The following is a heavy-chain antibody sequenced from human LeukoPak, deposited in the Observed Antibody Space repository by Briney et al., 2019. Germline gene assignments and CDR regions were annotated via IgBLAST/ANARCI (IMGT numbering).Heavy chain of an antibody. CDR2: ISSGSSYI. CDR1: GFTFSSYA. CDR3: ARYGGNAFDV. V-gene: IGHV3-21*01. J-gene: IGHJ4*02. D-gene: IGHD4/OR15-4a*01. Sequence: PGGSLRLSCAASGFTFSSYAMSWVRQAPGKGLEWVSSISSGSSYIYYADSVKGRFTISRDNAKNSLYLQMNSLRAEDTALYYCARYGGNAFDVWGQGTLVTVSS.